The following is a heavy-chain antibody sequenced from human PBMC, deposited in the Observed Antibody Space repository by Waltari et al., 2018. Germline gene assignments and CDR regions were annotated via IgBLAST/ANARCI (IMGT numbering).Heavy chain of an antibody. V-gene: IGHV1-69-2*01. J-gene: IGHJ6*03. CDR2: FDPEDGET. CDR1: GDTFTDYY. CDR3: GTYSSDYLSYYFMDV. D-gene: IGHD3-22*01. Sequence: EVQLVQSGAEVKKPGATVKISCKVSGDTFTDYYIHWVQQAPGKGPEWMVLFDPEDGETIHAEKFQDRVTLTADTSTATAYMELSSLRSEDTAVYYCGTYSSDYLSYYFMDVWGKGTTVTVSS.